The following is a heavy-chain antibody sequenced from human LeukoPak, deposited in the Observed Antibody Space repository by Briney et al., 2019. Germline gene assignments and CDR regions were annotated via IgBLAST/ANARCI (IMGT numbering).Heavy chain of an antibody. CDR2: ICGSGDTT. Sequence: GGSLRLSCAASGFTFSSDAMNWVRQAPGKGLEWVSGICGSGDTTYYADSVKGRFTISRDNSKNTLYLQLNSLRADDTAVYYCAKDMSLWGHWGPDYWGQGTLVTLSA. D-gene: IGHD7-27*01. CDR1: GFTFSSDA. J-gene: IGHJ4*02. CDR3: AKDMSLWGHWGPDY. V-gene: IGHV3-23*01.